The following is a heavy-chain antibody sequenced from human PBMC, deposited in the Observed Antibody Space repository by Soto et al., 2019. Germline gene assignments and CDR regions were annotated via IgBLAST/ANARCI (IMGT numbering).Heavy chain of an antibody. Sequence: GESLKISCMGSGYTFTSHWIGWAHQIPGKGLEWMGIIYPGASDTRYSPSFQGQVTISADKSIRTAYLQWNSLKASDTAMYYCVRVGLVGSNRLANAGFDPWGPGTLVTVSS. CDR1: GYTFTSHW. V-gene: IGHV5-51*07. J-gene: IGHJ5*02. D-gene: IGHD2-8*02. CDR3: VRVGLVGSNRLANAGFDP. CDR2: IYPGASDT.